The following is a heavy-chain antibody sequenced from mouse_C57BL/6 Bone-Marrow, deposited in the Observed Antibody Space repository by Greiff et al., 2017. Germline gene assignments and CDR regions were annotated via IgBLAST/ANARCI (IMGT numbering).Heavy chain of an antibody. Sequence: EVQLQQSGAELVRPGASVKLSCTASGFNIKDDYMHWVKQRPEQGLEWIGWIDPENGDTEYASKFQGKATITADTSSNTAYLQLSSLTYEATAVYYCTRLSIAMDYWGQGTSVTVSS. CDR2: IDPENGDT. CDR1: GFNIKDDY. J-gene: IGHJ4*01. CDR3: TRLSIAMDY. D-gene: IGHD2-3*01. V-gene: IGHV14-4*01.